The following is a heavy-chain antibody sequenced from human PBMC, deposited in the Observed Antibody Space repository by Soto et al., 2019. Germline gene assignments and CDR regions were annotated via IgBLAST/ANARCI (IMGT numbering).Heavy chain of an antibody. CDR2: IGDSGST. V-gene: IGHV3-23*01. J-gene: IGHJ6*02. CDR1: GFTFSTYA. D-gene: IGHD3-3*01. Sequence: GGSLRLSCAVSGFTFSTYAMNWVRQAPGKGLEWVSSIGDSGSTYYADSVKGRFTISRDNSKNTLYLQMNSLRAEDTAVYYCAKDVVRDFWRAIYYGMDVWGQGTRVTFSS. CDR3: AKDVVRDFWRAIYYGMDV.